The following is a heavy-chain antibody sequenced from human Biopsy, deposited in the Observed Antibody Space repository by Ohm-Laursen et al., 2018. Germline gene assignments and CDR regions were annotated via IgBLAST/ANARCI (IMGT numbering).Heavy chain of an antibody. J-gene: IGHJ4*02. CDR1: GGSFSGTY. V-gene: IGHV4-34*01. CDR2: INHSGST. CDR3: ARGEYYAYWSGARKLNYFDY. D-gene: IGHD3-3*01. Sequence: SDTLSLTCAVSGGSFSGTYWSWIRQTPGKGLEWIGEINHSGSTKYNPSFESRVTISVDTSKNQFSLNLFSVTAAAAARYFCARGEYYAYWSGARKLNYFDYWGQGTLVIVSS.